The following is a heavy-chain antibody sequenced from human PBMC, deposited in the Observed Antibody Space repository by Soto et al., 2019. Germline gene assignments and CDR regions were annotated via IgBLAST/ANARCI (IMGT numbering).Heavy chain of an antibody. CDR2: INHSGST. D-gene: IGHD2-2*01. Sequence: SETLSLTCAVYGGSFSGYYWSWIRQPPGKGLEWIGEINHSGSTNYNPSLKSRVTISVDTSKNQFSLKLGSVTAADTAVYYCARLGGYCSSTSCRSYYYYYYYGMDVWGQGTTVTVSS. V-gene: IGHV4-34*01. CDR1: GGSFSGYY. J-gene: IGHJ6*02. CDR3: ARLGGYCSSTSCRSYYYYYYYGMDV.